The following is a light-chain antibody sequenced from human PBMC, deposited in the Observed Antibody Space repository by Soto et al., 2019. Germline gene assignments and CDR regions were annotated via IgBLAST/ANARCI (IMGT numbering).Light chain of an antibody. CDR3: KSYTSSSLNV. Sequence: QSGLTQPASVSGSPGQSITISCTGTRSDVGGYNFVSWYQHHPGKAPKLMIYEVSNRPSGVSNRFSGSKSGNTASLTISGLQAEDEADYYCKSYTSSSLNVFGTGTKVTVL. CDR1: RSDVGGYNF. V-gene: IGLV2-14*01. J-gene: IGLJ1*01. CDR2: EVS.